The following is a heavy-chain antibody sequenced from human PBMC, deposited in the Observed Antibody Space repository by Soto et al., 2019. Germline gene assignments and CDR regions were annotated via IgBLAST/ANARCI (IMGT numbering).Heavy chain of an antibody. V-gene: IGHV1-8*01. CDR3: GRGQEYHDSSGYNDY. D-gene: IGHD3-22*01. J-gene: IGHJ4*02. Sequence: PSVKVSCKTSGYTFTSYDINWGRQASGQGLELMGWINPTGGNQGSAQKFQGRVTRTRSTSIKTAYMELSSLRYEDTGVYYCGRGQEYHDSSGYNDYWGQGTLVSVSS. CDR1: GYTFTSYD. CDR2: INPTGGNQ.